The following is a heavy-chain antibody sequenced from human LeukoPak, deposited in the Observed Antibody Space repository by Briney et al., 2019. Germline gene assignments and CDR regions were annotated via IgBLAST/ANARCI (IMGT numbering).Heavy chain of an antibody. CDR1: GFTFSSYA. V-gene: IGHV3-23*01. CDR2: ISGSGGST. Sequence: GGSLRLSCAASGFTFSSYAMSWVRQAPGKGLEWVSAISGSGGSTYYADSVKGRFTISRDNSKNTLYPQMNSLRAEDTAVYYCAKVREYYYDSSGVFDYWGQGTLVTVSS. D-gene: IGHD3-22*01. CDR3: AKVREYYYDSSGVFDY. J-gene: IGHJ4*02.